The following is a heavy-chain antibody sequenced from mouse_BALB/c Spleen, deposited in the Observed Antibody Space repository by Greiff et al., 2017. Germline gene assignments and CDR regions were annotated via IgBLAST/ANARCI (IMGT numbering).Heavy chain of an antibody. D-gene: IGHD2-3*01. V-gene: IGHV1-7*01. CDR1: GYTFTSYW. J-gene: IGHJ3*01. Sequence: QVQLQQSGAELAKPGASVKMSCKASGYTFTSYWMHWVKQRPGQGLEWIGYINPSTGYTEYNQKFKDKATLTADKSSSTAYMQLSSLTSEDSAVYYCARRWLLRGFAYWGQGTLVTVSA. CDR3: ARRWLLRGFAY. CDR2: INPSTGYT.